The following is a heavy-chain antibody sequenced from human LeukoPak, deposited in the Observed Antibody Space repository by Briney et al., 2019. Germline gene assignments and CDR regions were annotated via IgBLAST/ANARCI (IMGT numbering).Heavy chain of an antibody. CDR3: ARGGWVNDDSGALFGMDV. Sequence: ASVKVSCKASGYTFSSYDINWVRQATGQRLEWMGRMNLNSCNTIYAQKFQGRVTMTRSTSTSTAYLELSSLRSDDTAVYYCARGGWVNDDSGALFGMDVWGQGTTVTVSS. CDR2: MNLNSCNT. V-gene: IGHV1-8*02. J-gene: IGHJ6*02. D-gene: IGHD3-10*01. CDR1: GYTFSSYD.